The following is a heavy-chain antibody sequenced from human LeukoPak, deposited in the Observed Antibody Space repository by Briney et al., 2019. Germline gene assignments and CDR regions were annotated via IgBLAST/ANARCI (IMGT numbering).Heavy chain of an antibody. CDR2: ISCSGSNT. J-gene: IGHJ2*01. D-gene: IGHD3-10*01. CDR3: TPGARADTYWYFDL. V-gene: IGHV3-23*01. CDR1: GFTFSSYA. Sequence: PGGSLRLSCAASGFTFSSYAMSWVRQAPGKGLEWVSAISCSGSNTYYADSVKGRFTISRDTTKNTLCVQPHRLRVEDTAVYYCTPGARADTYWYFDLWGHGTLVTVDS.